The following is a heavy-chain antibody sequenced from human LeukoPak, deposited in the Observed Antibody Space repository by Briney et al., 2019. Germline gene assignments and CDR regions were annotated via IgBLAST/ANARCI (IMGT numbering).Heavy chain of an antibody. CDR1: GFTFSDYY. D-gene: IGHD3-22*01. J-gene: IGHJ4*02. Sequence: GGSLRLSCAASGFTFSDYYMSWIRQAPGKGLEWVSYISSSSSYTNYADSVKGRFTISRDNAKNSLYLQMNSLRAEDTAVYYCAKAPPYYYDSSGCWYYFDYWGQGTLVTVSS. V-gene: IGHV3-11*06. CDR3: AKAPPYYYDSSGCWYYFDY. CDR2: ISSSSSYT.